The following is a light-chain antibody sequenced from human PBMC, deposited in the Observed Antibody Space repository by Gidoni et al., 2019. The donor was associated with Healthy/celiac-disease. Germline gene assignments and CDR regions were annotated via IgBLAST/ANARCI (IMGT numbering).Light chain of an antibody. CDR2: DAS. CDR1: QSVSSY. J-gene: IGKJ1*01. V-gene: IGKV3-11*01. Sequence: EIVLTQSPATLSWSPGERATLSCRASQSVSSYLAWYQQKPGQAPRLLIHDASTRATGLPARFSGSWSGTDFTLTISILAPEDFAVYYCQQRSYWLTWTFGQGTKVEI. CDR3: QQRSYWLTWT.